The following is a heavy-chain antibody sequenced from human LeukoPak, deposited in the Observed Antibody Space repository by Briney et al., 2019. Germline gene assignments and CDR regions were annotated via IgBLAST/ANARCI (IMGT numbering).Heavy chain of an antibody. CDR2: ISGSGAST. Sequence: GGSLRLSCLTSGYTFSTNAMSWVRQAPGKGLEWISGISGSGASTYYADSVTGRFTISRDNSRNTLYLQMNSLRGDDTAVYYCAKDVGKWESLHFFDYWGQGTLVTVSS. J-gene: IGHJ4*02. CDR1: GYTFSTNA. CDR3: AKDVGKWESLHFFDY. V-gene: IGHV3-23*01. D-gene: IGHD1-26*01.